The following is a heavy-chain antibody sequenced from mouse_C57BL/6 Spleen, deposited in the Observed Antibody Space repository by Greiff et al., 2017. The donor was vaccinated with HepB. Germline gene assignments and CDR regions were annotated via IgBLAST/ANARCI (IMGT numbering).Heavy chain of an antibody. CDR2: IYPGNSDT. D-gene: IGHD1-1*01. CDR1: GYTFTSYW. Sequence: EVQLQQSGTVLARPGASVKMSCKTSGYTFTSYWMHWVKQRPGQGLEWIGAIYPGNSDTSYNQKFKGKAKLTAVTSASTAYMELSSLTNEDSAVYYCTRSEAYYGSSYYFDYWGQGTTLTVSS. J-gene: IGHJ2*01. V-gene: IGHV1-5*01. CDR3: TRSEAYYGSSYYFDY.